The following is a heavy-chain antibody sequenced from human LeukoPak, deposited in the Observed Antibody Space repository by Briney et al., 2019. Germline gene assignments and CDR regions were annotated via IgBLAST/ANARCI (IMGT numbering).Heavy chain of an antibody. Sequence: SETLSLTCAVYGGSFSGYYWSWIRQPPGKGLEWIGEINHSGSTNYNPSLKSRVTISADTSKNQFSLKLSSVTAADTAVYYCARDSGFRAGVDYWGQGTLVTVSS. CDR2: INHSGST. J-gene: IGHJ4*02. V-gene: IGHV4-34*01. CDR1: GGSFSGYY. CDR3: ARDSGFRAGVDY. D-gene: IGHD6-19*01.